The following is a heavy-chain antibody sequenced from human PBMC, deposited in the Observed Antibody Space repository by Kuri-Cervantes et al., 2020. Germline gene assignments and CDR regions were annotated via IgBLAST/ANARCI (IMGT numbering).Heavy chain of an antibody. Sequence: GESLKISCAASGFTFSSYAMHWVRQAPGKGLEWVAVIWYDGSNKYYADSVKGRFTISRDNSKNTLYLQMNSLRAEDTAVYYCARSGSSAWFGEGYYYYGMDVWGQGTTVTVSS. V-gene: IGHV3-30*04. CDR1: GFTFSSYA. J-gene: IGHJ6*02. CDR3: ARSGSSAWFGEGYYYYGMDV. CDR2: IWYDGSNK. D-gene: IGHD3-10*01.